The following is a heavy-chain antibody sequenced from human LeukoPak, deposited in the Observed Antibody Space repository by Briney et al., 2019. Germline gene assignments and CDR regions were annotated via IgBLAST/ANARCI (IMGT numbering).Heavy chain of an antibody. J-gene: IGHJ5*02. CDR1: GFTFSSYS. Sequence: GGSLRLSCAASGFTFSSYSMNWVRQAPGKGLEWVSSISSSSSYIYYADSVKGRFTISRDNAKNSLYLQMNSLRAEDTAVYYCARVSRSTPKDLVVYNWFDPWGQGTLVTVSS. V-gene: IGHV3-21*01. D-gene: IGHD2-8*02. CDR3: ARVSRSTPKDLVVYNWFDP. CDR2: ISSSSSYI.